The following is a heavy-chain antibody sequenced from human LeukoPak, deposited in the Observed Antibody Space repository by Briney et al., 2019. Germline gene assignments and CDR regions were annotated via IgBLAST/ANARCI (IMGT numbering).Heavy chain of an antibody. V-gene: IGHV3-43*02. CDR2: ISGDGGST. CDR3: ASPGSAWYRFDY. Sequence: GGSLRLSCAASGFTFDDHAIHWVRQAPGKGLEWVSPISGDGGSTYYADFVKGRFTISRDNSKNSLYLQMNSLRTEDTALYYCASPGSAWYRFDYWGQGTLVTVSS. D-gene: IGHD6-19*01. J-gene: IGHJ4*02. CDR1: GFTFDDHA.